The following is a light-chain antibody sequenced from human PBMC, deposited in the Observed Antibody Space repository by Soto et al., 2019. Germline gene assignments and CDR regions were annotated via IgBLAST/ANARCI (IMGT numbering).Light chain of an antibody. V-gene: IGLV2-8*01. CDR1: SSDVGAYKY. J-gene: IGLJ3*02. Sequence: QSVLTQPPSASGSPGQSVTISCTGTSSDVGAYKYVSWYQQYPGKAPKLMIYEVSKRPSGVPDLFSGSKSGNTASLTVSGLQADDEADYYCTSYVGSNIWVFGGGTKLTVL. CDR2: EVS. CDR3: TSYVGSNIWV.